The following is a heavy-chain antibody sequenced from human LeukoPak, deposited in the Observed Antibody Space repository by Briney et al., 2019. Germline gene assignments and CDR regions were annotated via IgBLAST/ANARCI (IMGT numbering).Heavy chain of an antibody. CDR3: ARRAYYYASGSYIWLDP. Sequence: GESLKISCKGSGYGFTYYWIAWVRPMPGRGLEWMGMIYPDDSDTTYSPSFQGHVTISADKSISTAYLQWSSLEASDTAMYYCARRAYYYASGSYIWLDPWGHGTLVTVSS. D-gene: IGHD3-10*01. CDR2: IYPDDSDT. J-gene: IGHJ5*02. CDR1: GYGFTYYW. V-gene: IGHV5-51*01.